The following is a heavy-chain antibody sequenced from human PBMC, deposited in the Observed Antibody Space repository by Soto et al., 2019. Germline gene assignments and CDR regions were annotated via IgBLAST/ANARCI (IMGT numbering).Heavy chain of an antibody. J-gene: IGHJ4*02. CDR2: FSAGGDYR. CDR3: AREARYDRGVYHYEGIDY. Sequence: EVQLLQSGGGLAQPGGSLTLSCAASGFSFSDYSMNWVRRAPGKGLEWVSGFSAGGDYRHYADSVKGRFTISRDNSKNTLFLTMNSLRAEDTARYYCAREARYDRGVYHYEGIDYWGQGTLVTVSS. D-gene: IGHD3-22*01. V-gene: IGHV3-23*01. CDR1: GFSFSDYS.